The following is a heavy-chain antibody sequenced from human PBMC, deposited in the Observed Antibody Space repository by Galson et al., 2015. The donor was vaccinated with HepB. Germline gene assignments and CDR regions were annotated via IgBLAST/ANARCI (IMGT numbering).Heavy chain of an antibody. Sequence: SLRLSCAASGFTLSNFWMSWVRQAPGKGLEWVSSISSSGASIHYADSVRGRFTISRDNAMNSMYLQMNSLRADDTAVYFCGNDPQHYRAVDYWGQGTLVTVSS. V-gene: IGHV3-21*01. CDR1: GFTLSNFW. J-gene: IGHJ4*02. CDR2: ISSSGASI. CDR3: GNDPQHYRAVDY. D-gene: IGHD4-11*01.